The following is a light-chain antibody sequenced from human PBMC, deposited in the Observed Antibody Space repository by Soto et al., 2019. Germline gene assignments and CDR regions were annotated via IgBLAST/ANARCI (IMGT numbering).Light chain of an antibody. V-gene: IGKV3-11*01. Sequence: DILLTHSPATLSLSPGERVTLSCRASQSVDNYLAWYQQKPGQAPRLVIYATSNMATGIPARFSGSGSGTDFTLTISSLDPEDFAIYYCQQRSSCPLTFGGGTKVEIK. CDR1: QSVDNY. J-gene: IGKJ4*02. CDR3: QQRSSCPLT. CDR2: ATS.